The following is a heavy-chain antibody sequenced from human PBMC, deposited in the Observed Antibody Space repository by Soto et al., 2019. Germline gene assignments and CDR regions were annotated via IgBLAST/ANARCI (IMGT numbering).Heavy chain of an antibody. D-gene: IGHD3-22*01. CDR2: ISGSGGST. V-gene: IGHV3-23*01. J-gene: IGHJ4*02. CDR1: GFTFSSYA. Sequence: PGGSLRLSCAASGFTFSSYAMSWVRQAPGKGLEWVSAISGSGGSTYYADSVEGRFTISRDNSKNTLYLQMNSLRAEDTAVYYCAKPHTMIVVVTNCYFDYWGQGTLVTVSS. CDR3: AKPHTMIVVVTNCYFDY.